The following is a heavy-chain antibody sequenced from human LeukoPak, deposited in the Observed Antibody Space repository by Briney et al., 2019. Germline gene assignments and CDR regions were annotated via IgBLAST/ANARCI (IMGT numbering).Heavy chain of an antibody. CDR3: ARVHYDFWSGYYTPTSYYYYYMDV. D-gene: IGHD3-3*01. Sequence: PGGSLRLSCAASGFTFSSYSINWVRQAPGKGLEWVSYISSSSSYIYYADSVKGRFTISRDNAKNSLYLQMNSLRAEDTAVYYCARVHYDFWSGYYTPTSYYYYYMDVWGKGTTVTVSS. V-gene: IGHV3-21*05. CDR2: ISSSSSYI. J-gene: IGHJ6*03. CDR1: GFTFSSYS.